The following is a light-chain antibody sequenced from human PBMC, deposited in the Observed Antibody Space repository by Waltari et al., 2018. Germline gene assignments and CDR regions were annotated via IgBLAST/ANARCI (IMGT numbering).Light chain of an antibody. CDR2: VNSDGSH. CDR3: QTGGHGTWV. J-gene: IGLJ3*02. Sequence: QLVLTQSPSASASLGASVKLTCTLSSGHSSNVVAWHQQRPEKGPRYLMQVNSDGSHSKGDEIPDRFSGSSSGAERYLTISNLQSEDEADYYCQTGGHGTWVFGGGTKLTVL. V-gene: IGLV4-69*01. CDR1: SGHSSNV.